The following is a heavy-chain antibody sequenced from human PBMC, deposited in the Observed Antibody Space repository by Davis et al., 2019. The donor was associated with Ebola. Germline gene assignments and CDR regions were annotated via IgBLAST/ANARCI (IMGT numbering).Heavy chain of an antibody. V-gene: IGHV6-1*01. Sequence: QIPSLTPAISLGSLSSNTASWTSTRQSPSRGLEWLGRTYYSSKWSNDYAVSVKSRITTNPDTSKNQFSLQLNSVTPEDTAVYYCARDQFVGDKQLSRPCDYWGQGTLVTVSS. CDR2: TYYSSKWSN. CDR3: ARDQFVGDKQLSRPCDY. CDR1: LGSLSSNTAS. J-gene: IGHJ4*02. D-gene: IGHD6-6*01.